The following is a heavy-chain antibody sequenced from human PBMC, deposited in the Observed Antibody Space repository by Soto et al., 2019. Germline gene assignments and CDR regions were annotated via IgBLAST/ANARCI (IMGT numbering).Heavy chain of an antibody. CDR2: IYSGGST. CDR3: ARRSSGYPYYFDF. V-gene: IGHV3-53*01. CDR1: GFTVSTNY. Sequence: GGSLRLSCAASGFTVSTNYMSWVRQAPGKGLEWVSLIYSGGSTYYADSVKGRFTISSDNSKNTLYLQMNSLRAEDTAVYYCARRSSGYPYYFDFWGQGTLVTVSS. D-gene: IGHD3-22*01. J-gene: IGHJ4*02.